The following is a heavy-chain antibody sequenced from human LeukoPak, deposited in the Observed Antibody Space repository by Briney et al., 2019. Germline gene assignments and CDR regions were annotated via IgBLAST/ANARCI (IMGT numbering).Heavy chain of an antibody. J-gene: IGHJ3*02. CDR3: ARHPKIFTMMNAFDI. D-gene: IGHD3-22*01. CDR2: ISYDGSNK. Sequence: SGGSLRLSCAASGFTFSSYAMHWVRQAPGKGREWVAVISYDGSNKYYADSVKGRFTISRDNSKNTLYLQMNSLRAEDTAVYYCARHPKIFTMMNAFDIWGQGTMVTVSS. V-gene: IGHV3-30-3*01. CDR1: GFTFSSYA.